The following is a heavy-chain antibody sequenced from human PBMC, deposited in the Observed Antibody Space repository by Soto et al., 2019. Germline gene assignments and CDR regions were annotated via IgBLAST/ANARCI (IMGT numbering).Heavy chain of an antibody. CDR3: VGDDLRDSGGYYFDY. CDR2: IYYSGST. J-gene: IGHJ4*02. CDR1: GGSISSSSYY. D-gene: IGHD3-16*01. V-gene: IGHV4-39*01. Sequence: SETLSLTCTVSGGSISSSSYYWGWIRQPPGKGLEWIGSIYYSGSTYYNPSLKSRVTISVDTSKNQFFLKLSSVTAADTAVYYCVGDDLRDSGGYYFDYWGQGTLVTVSS.